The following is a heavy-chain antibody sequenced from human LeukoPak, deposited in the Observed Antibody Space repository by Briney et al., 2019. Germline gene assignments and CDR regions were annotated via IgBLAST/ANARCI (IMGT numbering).Heavy chain of an antibody. CDR3: ARAQYFGESLYATWFDP. CDR1: GFIFRNYA. CDR2: ISYDGSNR. Sequence: PGRSLRLSCAASGFIFRNYAMHWVRQAPGTGLEWVSVISYDGSNRYYADPVKGRFTISRDDSKNTLYLQMNSLRVEDTAVYYCARAQYFGESLYATWFDPWGQGTLVTVSS. D-gene: IGHD3-10*01. V-gene: IGHV3-30*04. J-gene: IGHJ5*02.